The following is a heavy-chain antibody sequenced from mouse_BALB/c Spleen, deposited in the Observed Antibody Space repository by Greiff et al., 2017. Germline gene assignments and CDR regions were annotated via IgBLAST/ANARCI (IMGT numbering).Heavy chain of an antibody. D-gene: IGHD1-1*01. J-gene: IGHJ2*01. CDR3: ATITTDY. V-gene: IGHV1-9*01. Sequence: VQLQQSGAELMKPGASVKISCKATGYTFSSYWIGWVKQRPGHGLEWIGEILPGSGSTNYNEKFKGKATFTADTSSNTAYMQLSSLTSEDSAVYYCATITTDYWGQGTTLTVSS. CDR1: GYTFSSYW. CDR2: ILPGSGST.